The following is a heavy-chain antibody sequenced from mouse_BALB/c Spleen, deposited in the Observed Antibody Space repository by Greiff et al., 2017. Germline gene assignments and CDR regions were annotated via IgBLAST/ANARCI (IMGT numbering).Heavy chain of an antibody. CDR3: ARGYDSLGLAY. D-gene: IGHD2-14*01. CDR2: IWSGGST. J-gene: IGHJ3*01. CDR1: GFSLTSYG. V-gene: IGHV2-2*02. Sequence: QVQLQQSGPGLVQPSQSLSITCTVSGFSLTSYGVHWVRQSPGKGLEWLGVIWSGGSTDYNAAFISRLSISKDNSKSQVFFKMNSLQANDTAIYYCARGYDSLGLAYWGQGTLVTVSA.